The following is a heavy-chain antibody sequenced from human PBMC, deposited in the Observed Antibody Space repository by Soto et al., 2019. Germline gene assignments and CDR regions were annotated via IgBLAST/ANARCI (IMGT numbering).Heavy chain of an antibody. CDR3: AFQGEYVGPFYY. CDR2: IYGGIST. Sequence: GGSLRLSCAASGFTFSNYAVTWVRQAPGKGLEWVSVIYGGISTYYADSVKGRFTISRDNSKNTLYLQMNSLRAEDTAVYYCAFQGEYVGPFYYWGQGTLVTVSS. V-gene: IGHV3-66*01. CDR1: GFTFSNYA. D-gene: IGHD3-10*02. J-gene: IGHJ4*02.